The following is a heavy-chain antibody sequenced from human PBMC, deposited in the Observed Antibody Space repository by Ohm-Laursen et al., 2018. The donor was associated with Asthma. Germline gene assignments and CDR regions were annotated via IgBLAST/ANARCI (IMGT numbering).Heavy chain of an antibody. V-gene: IGHV3-23*01. D-gene: IGHD6-13*01. Sequence: GSLRLSCAASGFTFSGCAMSWVRQAPGKGLEWVSGISGNGGSTYYPDSVKGRFTISRDNSKNTLYLQMSSLRAEDTAVYYCVKTQGGSSWPLNYFDFWDQGTLVTVSS. J-gene: IGHJ4*02. CDR2: ISGNGGST. CDR1: GFTFSGCA. CDR3: VKTQGGSSWPLNYFDF.